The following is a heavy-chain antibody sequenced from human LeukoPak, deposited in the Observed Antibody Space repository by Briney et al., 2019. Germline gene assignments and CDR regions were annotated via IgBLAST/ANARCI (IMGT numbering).Heavy chain of an antibody. CDR2: INPNSGGT. CDR1: GYTFTGYY. V-gene: IGHV1-2*02. J-gene: IGHJ6*03. CDR3: ARDFATAVVYYYMDV. Sequence: ASVKVSCKASGYTFTGYYIHWVRQAPGQGLEWMGWINPNSGGTNYAQKFQGRVTMTRDTSNNTAYMELSRLRYDDTAVYYCARDFATAVVYYYMDVWGKGTTVTVSS. D-gene: IGHD2-21*02.